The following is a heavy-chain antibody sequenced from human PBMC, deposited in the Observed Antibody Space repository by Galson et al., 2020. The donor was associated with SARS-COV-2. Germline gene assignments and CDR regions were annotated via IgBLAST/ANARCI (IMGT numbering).Heavy chain of an antibody. Sequence: GGSLRLSCAASGFTFSSYEMNWVRQAPGKGLEWVSYISSSGSTIYYADSVKGRFTISRDNAKNSLYLQMNSLRAEDTAVYYCARHYGDRSYYYYGMDVWGQGTTVTVSS. CDR1: GFTFSSYE. D-gene: IGHD4-17*01. J-gene: IGHJ6*02. CDR2: ISSSGSTI. CDR3: ARHYGDRSYYYYGMDV. V-gene: IGHV3-48*03.